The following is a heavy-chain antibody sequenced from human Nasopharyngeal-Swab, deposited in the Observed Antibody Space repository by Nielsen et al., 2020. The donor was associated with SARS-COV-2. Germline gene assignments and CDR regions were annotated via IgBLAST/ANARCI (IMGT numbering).Heavy chain of an antibody. V-gene: IGHV4-59*01. CDR3: ARDTRRGGVDY. CDR1: GGFINSYY. D-gene: IGHD2-15*01. Sequence: SEPLSLTCTVSGGFINSYYWSWIRQPPRRGLEWIGYIYYSGSTNYNPSLKSRVTISLDTSKNQFSLKLSSVTAADSAVYYCARDTRRGGVDYWGQGTLVTVSS. J-gene: IGHJ4*02. CDR2: IYYSGST.